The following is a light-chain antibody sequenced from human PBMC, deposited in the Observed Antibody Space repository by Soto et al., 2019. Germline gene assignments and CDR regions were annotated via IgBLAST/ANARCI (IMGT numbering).Light chain of an antibody. Sequence: EIVLTQSPGTLSLSPGERATLSCRASQSVASSYLAWYQQRPGQAPRLLIFGASSRATGIPGRFSGRGSGTDFTLTISRLEPEDFAVYYCQQYGSSLWTLGQGTKVDIK. CDR1: QSVASSY. CDR2: GAS. J-gene: IGKJ1*01. CDR3: QQYGSSLWT. V-gene: IGKV3-20*01.